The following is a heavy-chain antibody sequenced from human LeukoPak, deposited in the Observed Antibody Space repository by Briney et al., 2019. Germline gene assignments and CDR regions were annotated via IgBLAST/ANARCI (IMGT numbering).Heavy chain of an antibody. J-gene: IGHJ4*02. V-gene: IGHV3-21*01. Sequence: PGGSLRLSCAASGFAFNSYSMNWVRQAPGKGLEWVSSISSSSSYIYYADSVKGRFTISRDNAKNSLYLQMNSLRAEDTAVYYCARDSRFDGDHLDYWGQGTLVTVSS. D-gene: IGHD4-17*01. CDR2: ISSSSSYI. CDR1: GFAFNSYS. CDR3: ARDSRFDGDHLDY.